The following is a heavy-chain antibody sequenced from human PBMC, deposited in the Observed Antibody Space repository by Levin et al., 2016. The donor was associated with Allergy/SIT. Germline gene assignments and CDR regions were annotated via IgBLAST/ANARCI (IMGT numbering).Heavy chain of an antibody. V-gene: IGHV3-21*01. D-gene: IGHD2-2*01. CDR3: ARRYCSSTSCNDYDY. CDR1: GFTFSSYS. J-gene: IGHJ4*02. Sequence: GESLKISCAASGFTFSSYSMNWVRQAPGKGLEWVSSISSSSSYIYYADSVKGRFTISRDNAKNSLYLQMNSLRAEDTAVYYCARRYCSSTSCNDYDYWGQGTLVTVSS. CDR2: ISSSSSYI.